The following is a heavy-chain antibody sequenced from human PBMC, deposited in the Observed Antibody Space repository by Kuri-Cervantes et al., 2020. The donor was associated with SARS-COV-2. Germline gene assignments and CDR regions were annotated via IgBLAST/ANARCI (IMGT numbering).Heavy chain of an antibody. D-gene: IGHD6-13*01. CDR1: GGSISSGGYY. V-gene: IGHV4-61*02. CDR3: ARTSGYSSSWSLYYYYMDV. J-gene: IGHJ6*03. CDR2: IYTSGST. Sequence: SETLSLTCTVSGGSISSGGYYWSWIRQPAGKGLEWIGRIYTSGSTNYNPSLKSRVTISVDTSKNQFSLKLSSVTAADTAVYYCARTSGYSSSWSLYYYYMDVWGKGTTVTVSS.